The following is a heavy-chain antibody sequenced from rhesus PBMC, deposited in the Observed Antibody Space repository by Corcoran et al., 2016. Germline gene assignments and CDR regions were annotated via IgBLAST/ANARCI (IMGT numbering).Heavy chain of an antibody. D-gene: IGHD6-31*01. CDR1: GASISSYW. Sequence: QVQLQESGPGLVKPSETLSLTCAVSGASISSYWWSWIRQPPGKGLEWIGEINGNGGSTFYTPSLRGRFTISDDASKSQVSLKLSSVTAADTAVYYCARGRIAAADILYWGQGVLVTVSS. V-gene: IGHV4-80*01. J-gene: IGHJ4*01. CDR2: INGNGGST. CDR3: ARGRIAAADILY.